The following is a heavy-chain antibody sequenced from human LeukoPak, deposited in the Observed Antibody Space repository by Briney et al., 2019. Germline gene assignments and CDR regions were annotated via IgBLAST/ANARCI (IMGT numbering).Heavy chain of an antibody. D-gene: IGHD5-12*01. CDR2: ISAYNGNT. CDR1: GYTFTSYG. Sequence: ASVKVSCKASGYTFTSYGISWVRQAPGQGLEWMGWISAYNGNTNYAQKLQGRVTMTTDTSTSTAYMELRSLRSDDTAVYYCARGYERMRVTAKNWFDTWGQGTLVTVSS. CDR3: ARGYERMRVTAKNWFDT. V-gene: IGHV1-18*04. J-gene: IGHJ5*02.